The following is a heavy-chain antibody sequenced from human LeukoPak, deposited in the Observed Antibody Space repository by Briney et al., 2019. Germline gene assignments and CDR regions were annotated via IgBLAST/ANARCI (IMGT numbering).Heavy chain of an antibody. CDR2: IYTSGSA. CDR3: WSTNYNPALKSRVTMSVDMSKHQFSLKLSSVTAADTAMYYCAASKPPCTNGVCSHRFDY. J-gene: IGHJ4*02. D-gene: IGHD3-10*01. CDR1: GGSISSYY. V-gene: IGHV4-4*07. Sequence: PSETLSLTCTVSGGSISSYYWSWIRQPAGKGLEWIGGIYTSGSAKSTPSPKSRGTMSLDTSKNQCSQQLSSVTPAHTPAYTCWSTNYNPALKSRVTMSVDMSKHQFSLKLSSVTAADTAMYYCAASKPPCTNGVCSHRFDYWGQGSLVTVSS.